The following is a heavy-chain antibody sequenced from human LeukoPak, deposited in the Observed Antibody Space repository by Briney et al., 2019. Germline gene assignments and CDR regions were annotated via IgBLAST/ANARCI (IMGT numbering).Heavy chain of an antibody. CDR3: ARGSGRFNLIRGAAHYHYYMDV. CDR2: ISPSGGST. CDR1: GYTFTGYW. D-gene: IGHD3-10*01. V-gene: IGHV1-46*01. J-gene: IGHJ6*03. Sequence: ASVKVSCKAFGYTFTGYWMHWVRQAPGQGPEWMGVISPSGGSTIYAQKFQGRVTITADKPTSTAYMELSSLRSEDTAVYYCARGSGRFNLIRGAAHYHYYMDVWGKGTTVTVSS.